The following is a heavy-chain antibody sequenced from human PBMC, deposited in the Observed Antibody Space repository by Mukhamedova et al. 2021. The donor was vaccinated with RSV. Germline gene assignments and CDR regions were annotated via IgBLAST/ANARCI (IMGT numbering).Heavy chain of an antibody. D-gene: IGHD2-21*01. CDR3: ARFVVDGDFDY. J-gene: IGHJ4*02. V-gene: IGHV1-18*01. Sequence: YQHRVHGRVTMTTDTSTSTAYMELRSLRSDDTAVYYCARFVVDGDFDYWGQGTLVTVSS.